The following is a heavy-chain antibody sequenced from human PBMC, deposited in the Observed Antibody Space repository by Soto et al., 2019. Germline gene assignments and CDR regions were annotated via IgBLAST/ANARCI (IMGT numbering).Heavy chain of an antibody. CDR3: ARGVRDIVVIPAAYYFYYGMDV. Sequence: SETLSLTCTVSGGSISSGGCYWSWIRQPPGKGLEWIGEINHSGSTNYNPSLKSRVTISVDTSKNQFSLKLSSVTAADTAVYYCARGVRDIVVIPAAYYFYYGMDVWGQGTTVTVSS. CDR1: GGSISSGGCY. V-gene: IGHV4-39*07. CDR2: INHSGST. D-gene: IGHD2-2*01. J-gene: IGHJ6*02.